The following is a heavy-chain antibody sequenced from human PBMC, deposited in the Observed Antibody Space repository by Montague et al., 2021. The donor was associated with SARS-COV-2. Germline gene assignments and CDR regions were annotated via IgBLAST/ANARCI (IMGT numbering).Heavy chain of an antibody. J-gene: IGHJ1*01. Sequence: SETLSLTCTVSGGSISNYYWSWIRQPPGRGLEWIGYIYYSGSTDXSPSLKSRVTISLDTSKNQLSLKVISATAADTAVYYWARIGYESVGYYYTYPDWGQGTLVTVSS. D-gene: IGHD3-22*01. CDR1: GGSISNYY. CDR3: ARIGYESVGYYYTYPD. CDR2: IYYSGST. V-gene: IGHV4-59*01.